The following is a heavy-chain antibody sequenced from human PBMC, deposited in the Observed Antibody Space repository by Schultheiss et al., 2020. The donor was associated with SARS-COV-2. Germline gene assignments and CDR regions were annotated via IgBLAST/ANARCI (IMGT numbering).Heavy chain of an antibody. D-gene: IGHD3-22*01. CDR2: IYYSGST. CDR1: GGSISSSSYY. J-gene: IGHJ4*02. Sequence: SETLSLTCSVSGGSISSSSYYWSWIRQPPGKGLEWIGYIYYSGSTNYNPSLKSRVTISVDTSKNQFSLKLSSVTAADTAVYYCARGPYYYDSSGPLSLDYWGQGTLVTVSS. CDR3: ARGPYYYDSSGPLSLDY. V-gene: IGHV4-61*05.